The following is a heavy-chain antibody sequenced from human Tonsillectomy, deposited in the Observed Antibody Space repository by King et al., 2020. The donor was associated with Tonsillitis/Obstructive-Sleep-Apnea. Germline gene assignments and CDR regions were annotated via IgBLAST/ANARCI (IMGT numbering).Heavy chain of an antibody. V-gene: IGHV3-33*01. CDR3: ARDPRYCSSTSCYNAFDI. J-gene: IGHJ3*02. CDR1: GFTFSSYG. CDR2: IWYDGSNK. D-gene: IGHD2-2*02. Sequence: VQLVESGGGVVQPGRSLRLSCAASGFTFSSYGMHWVRQAPGKGLEWVAVIWYDGSNKYYADSVKGRFTISRDNSKNTLYLQMNSLRAEDTAVYYCARDPRYCSSTSCYNAFDIWGQGTMVTVSS.